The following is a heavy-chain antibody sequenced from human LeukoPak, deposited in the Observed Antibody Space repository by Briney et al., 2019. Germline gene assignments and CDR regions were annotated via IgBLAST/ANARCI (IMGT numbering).Heavy chain of an antibody. V-gene: IGHV1-2*02. Sequence: GASVKVSCKASGYTFTSYYMHWVRQAPGQGLEWMGWINPNSGGTNYAQKFQGRVTMTRDTSISTAYMELSRLRSDDTAVYYCARVVSYGSGSYLGYWGQGTLVTVSS. D-gene: IGHD3-10*01. CDR3: ARVVSYGSGSYLGY. CDR2: INPNSGGT. CDR1: GYTFTSYY. J-gene: IGHJ4*02.